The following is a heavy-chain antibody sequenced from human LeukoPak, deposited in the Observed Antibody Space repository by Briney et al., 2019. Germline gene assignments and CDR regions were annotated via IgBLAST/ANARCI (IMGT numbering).Heavy chain of an antibody. CDR3: ARDPRRSGYYLHFDY. V-gene: IGHV4-59*01. CDR1: GASISSYY. J-gene: IGHJ4*02. Sequence: SETLSLTCTVSGASISSYYWSWIRQPPGKGLEWIGYMSYSGSTNNNPSLKSRVSMSIDTSKNQFSLRLSSVTAADTAMYYCARDPRRSGYYLHFDYWGQGTLVTVSS. D-gene: IGHD3-22*01. CDR2: MSYSGST.